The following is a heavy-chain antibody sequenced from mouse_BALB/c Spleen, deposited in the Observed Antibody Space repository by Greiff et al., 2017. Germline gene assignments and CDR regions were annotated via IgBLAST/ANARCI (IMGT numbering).Heavy chain of an antibody. CDR2: IYPGNSDT. CDR1: GYTFTSYW. D-gene: IGHD2-3*01. J-gene: IGHJ3*01. V-gene: IGHV1-5*01. CDR3: TRHDGYPAWFAY. Sequence: VQLQQSGTVLARPGASVKMSCKASGYTFTSYWMHWVKQRPGQGLEWIGAIYPGNSDTSYNQKFKGKAKLTAVTSTSTAYMELSSLTNEDSAVYYCTRHDGYPAWFAYWGQGTLVTVSA.